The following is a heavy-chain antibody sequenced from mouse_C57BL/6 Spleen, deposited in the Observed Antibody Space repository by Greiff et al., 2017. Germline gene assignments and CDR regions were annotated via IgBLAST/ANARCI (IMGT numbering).Heavy chain of an antibody. D-gene: IGHD2-12*01. CDR1: GYAFSSSW. CDR2: IYPGDGDT. Sequence: QVQLKESGPELVKPGASVKISCKASGYAFSSSWMNWVKQRPGKGLEWIGRIYPGDGDTNYNGKFKGKATLTADKSSSTAYMQLSSLTSEDSAVYFWAIRDAMDYWGQGTSVTVSS. CDR3: AIRDAMDY. V-gene: IGHV1-82*01. J-gene: IGHJ4*01.